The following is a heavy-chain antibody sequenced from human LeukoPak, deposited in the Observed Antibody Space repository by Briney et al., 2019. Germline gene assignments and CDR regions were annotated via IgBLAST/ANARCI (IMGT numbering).Heavy chain of an antibody. CDR2: INPNSGGT. J-gene: IGHJ6*03. D-gene: IGHD3-9*01. CDR1: GYTFTGYY. CDR3: ARDVRYFDWLSPQDYYYYYMDV. V-gene: IGHV1-2*02. Sequence: ASVKVSCKASGYTFTGYYMHWVRQAPGQGLEWMGWINPNSGGTNYAQKFQGRVTMTRDTSIRTAYMELSRLRSDDTAVYYCARDVRYFDWLSPQDYYYYYMDVWGKGTTVTVSS.